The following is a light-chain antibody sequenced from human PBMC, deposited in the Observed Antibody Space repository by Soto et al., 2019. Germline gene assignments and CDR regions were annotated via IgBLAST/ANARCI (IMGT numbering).Light chain of an antibody. CDR3: QHYVTSPAT. CDR2: DVS. CDR1: QSVGSSY. J-gene: IGKJ1*01. V-gene: IGKV3-20*01. Sequence: EIVLTQSPGTLSLPPGERATLSCRASQSVGSSYLGWYQQKPGQAPRLLIYDVSSRATGIPDRFSGSGSGTDFTLTISRLEPEDFAVYYGQHYVTSPATFGQGTKVEVK.